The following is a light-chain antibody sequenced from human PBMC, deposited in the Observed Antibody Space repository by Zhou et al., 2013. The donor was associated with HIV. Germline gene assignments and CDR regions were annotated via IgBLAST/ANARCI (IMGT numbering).Light chain of an antibody. CDR1: QSVSSY. Sequence: ETVMTQSPATLSVSPGERATLSCRASQSVSSYLAWYQQKPGQAPRLLISGASTRATGIPDRFSGSGSGTDFTLTISRLEPEDFAVYYCQQFHTSSITFGQGTRLEIK. V-gene: IGKV3D-15*01. CDR3: QQFHTSSIT. CDR2: GAS. J-gene: IGKJ5*01.